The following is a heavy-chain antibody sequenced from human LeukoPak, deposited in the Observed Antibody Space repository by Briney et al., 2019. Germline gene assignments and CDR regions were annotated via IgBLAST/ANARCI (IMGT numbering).Heavy chain of an antibody. V-gene: IGHV4-59*11. CDR1: GGSISSHY. Sequence: SETLSLTCTVSGGSISSHYWSWIRQPPGKGLEWIGYIYYSGSTNYNPSLKGRVTISVDTSKNQFSLKLSSVTAADTAVYYCARGLTIFGVVYFDYWGQGTLVTVSS. CDR3: ARGLTIFGVVYFDY. D-gene: IGHD3-3*01. CDR2: IYYSGST. J-gene: IGHJ4*02.